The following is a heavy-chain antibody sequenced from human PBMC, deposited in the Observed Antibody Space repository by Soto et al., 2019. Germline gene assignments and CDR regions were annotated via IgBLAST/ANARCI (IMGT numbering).Heavy chain of an antibody. J-gene: IGHJ6*02. V-gene: IGHV1-69*01. CDR3: ARDETGASYYYYYGMDV. CDR1: GGTFNTYN. D-gene: IGHD7-27*01. CDR2: ILPIFGTT. Sequence: QVQLVQSGAEVKKPGSSVKVSCKASGGTFNTYNINWVRQAPGQGLEWMGGILPIFGTTNYAQRFQGRVTITADDSTSTAYMELSSLRSEDTAVYYCARDETGASYYYYYGMDVWGQGTTVTVPS.